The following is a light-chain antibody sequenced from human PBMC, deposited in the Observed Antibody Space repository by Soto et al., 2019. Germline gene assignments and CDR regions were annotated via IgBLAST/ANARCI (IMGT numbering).Light chain of an antibody. J-gene: IGLJ2*01. CDR2: EVS. CDR3: SSYAGSNNLGVV. Sequence: QSALTQPPSASGSPGQSVTISCPGTSSDVGGYNYVSWYQQHPGKAPKLMIYEVSKRPSGVPDRFSGSKSGNTASLTVSGLQAEDEADYYCSSYAGSNNLGVVFGGGTKVTVL. V-gene: IGLV2-8*01. CDR1: SSDVGGYNY.